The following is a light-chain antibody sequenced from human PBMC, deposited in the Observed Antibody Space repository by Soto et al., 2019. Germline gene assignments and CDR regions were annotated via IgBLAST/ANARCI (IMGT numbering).Light chain of an antibody. CDR3: QQRSNWPPWT. Sequence: EIVLTQSPATLSLSPGERATLSCRASQSVSSYLAWYQQKPGQAPRLLIYDASNRATGIPARFSGSESGTDFTHTISSLEPEDFAVYYCQQRSNWPPWTFGQGTKVEIK. CDR2: DAS. V-gene: IGKV3-11*01. CDR1: QSVSSY. J-gene: IGKJ1*01.